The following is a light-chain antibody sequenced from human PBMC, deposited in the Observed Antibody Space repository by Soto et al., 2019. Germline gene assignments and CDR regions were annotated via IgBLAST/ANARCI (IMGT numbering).Light chain of an antibody. CDR2: AAS. V-gene: IGKV3-15*01. CDR1: ESVTSS. J-gene: IGKJ5*01. CDR3: QQRTNWPPT. Sequence: EIVMTQSAATLSVSPGDRGTLXCRASESVTSSLAWYQQKPGQPPRPLIYAASTMAHDGPARFSGSGSGTDFTRTISSLEPEDFAVYFGQQRTNWPPTFGQGTRLEIK.